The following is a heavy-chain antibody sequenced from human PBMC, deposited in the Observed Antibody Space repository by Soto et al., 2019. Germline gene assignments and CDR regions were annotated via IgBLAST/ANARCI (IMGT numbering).Heavy chain of an antibody. CDR3: ARVSGYYVSKGLVPDF. V-gene: IGHV4-59*01. J-gene: IGHJ4*02. CDR1: GGSISNYY. Sequence: SETLSLTCTVSGGSISNYYWNWIRQPPGKGLEWIGYIFSDRTTNYNPSLESRLTISLDTSKTQVSLKLTSVTAADTAVYYCARVSGYYVSKGLVPDFWGQGTLVPSPQ. CDR2: IFSDRTT. D-gene: IGHD6-25*01.